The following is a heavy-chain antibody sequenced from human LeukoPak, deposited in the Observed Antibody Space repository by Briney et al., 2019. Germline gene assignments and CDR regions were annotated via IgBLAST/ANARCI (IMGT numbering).Heavy chain of an antibody. CDR3: AKGDSGMVRRYYFDY. D-gene: IGHD5-18*01. V-gene: IGHV3-23*01. Sequence: PGGSLRLSCAASGFTFSNYAMSWVRQAPWKGLEWVSAITGSGNSTFYADSVKGRFSVSRDNSKNTLYLQMNSLSAEDTAVYYCAKGDSGMVRRYYFDYWAQGTLVTVSS. CDR1: GFTFSNYA. J-gene: IGHJ4*02. CDR2: ITGSGNST.